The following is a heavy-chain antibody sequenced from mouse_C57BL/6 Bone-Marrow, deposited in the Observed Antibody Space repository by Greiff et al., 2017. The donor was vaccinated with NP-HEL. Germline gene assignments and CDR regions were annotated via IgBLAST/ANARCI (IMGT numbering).Heavy chain of an antibody. J-gene: IGHJ1*03. CDR2: ISSGGSYT. CDR3: ARRDYGSSWYFVV. Sequence: EVKLQESGGDLVKPGGSLKLSCAASGFTFSSYGMSWVRQTPDKRLEWVATISSGGSYTYYLDSVKGRFTIARDNAKNTLYLQMSSLKSEDTAMYYCARRDYGSSWYFVVWGTGTTVTVSS. CDR1: GFTFSSYG. V-gene: IGHV5-6*02. D-gene: IGHD1-1*01.